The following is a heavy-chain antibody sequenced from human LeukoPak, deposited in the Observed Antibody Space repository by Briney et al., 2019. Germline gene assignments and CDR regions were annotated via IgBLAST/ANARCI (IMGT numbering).Heavy chain of an antibody. CDR3: AKAGSSGYYFDAFDI. CDR1: GFTFDDYA. CDR2: ISWNSGSI. Sequence: PGRSLRLSCAASGFTFDDYAMHWVRQAPGKGLEWVSGISWNSGSIGYADSVKGRFTISRDNDKNSLYLKMNSMRAEDMALYYCAKAGSSGYYFDAFDIWGQGTMVTVSS. D-gene: IGHD3-22*01. J-gene: IGHJ3*02. V-gene: IGHV3-9*03.